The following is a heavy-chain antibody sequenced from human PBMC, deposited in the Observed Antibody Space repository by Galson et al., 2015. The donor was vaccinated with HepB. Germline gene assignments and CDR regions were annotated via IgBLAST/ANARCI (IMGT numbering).Heavy chain of an antibody. V-gene: IGHV3-21*01. CDR1: GFTFSSYS. CDR2: ISSSSSYI. J-gene: IGHJ5*02. CDR3: ARGRTMVQGPLPGGWFDP. D-gene: IGHD3-10*01. Sequence: SLRLSCAASGFTFSSYSMNWVRQAPGKGLEWVSSISSSSSYIYYADSVKGRFTISRDNAKNSLYLQMNSLRAEDTAVYYCARGRTMVQGPLPGGWFDPWGQGTLVTVSS.